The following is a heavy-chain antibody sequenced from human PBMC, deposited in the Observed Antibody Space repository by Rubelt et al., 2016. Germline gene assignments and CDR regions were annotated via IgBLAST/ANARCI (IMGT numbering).Heavy chain of an antibody. CDR2: IYYSGST. CDR1: GGSFSGYY. CDR3: ARDVDY. V-gene: IGHV4-34*01. Sequence: QVQLQQWGAGLLKPSETLSLTCAVYGGSFSGYYWSWIRQPPGKGLEWIGYIYYSGSTYYNPSLKSRVTISVDTSKNQFSLKLSSVTAADTAVYYCARDVDYWGQGTLVTVSS. J-gene: IGHJ4*02.